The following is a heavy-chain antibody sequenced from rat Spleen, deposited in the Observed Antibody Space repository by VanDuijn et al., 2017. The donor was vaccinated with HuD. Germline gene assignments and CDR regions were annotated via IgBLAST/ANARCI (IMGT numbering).Heavy chain of an antibody. D-gene: IGHD2-2*01. Sequence: EVQLVESGGGLVQPGRSLKLSCAASGFTFSNYGMAWVRQAPTKGLEWVATISYDGSNTYYRDSVKGRFTISRDNEKSTLYLQMDSLRSEDTATYYCTRAGYLRDWYFDFWGPGTMVTVSS. V-gene: IGHV5-29*01. J-gene: IGHJ1*01. CDR3: TRAGYLRDWYFDF. CDR1: GFTFSNYG. CDR2: ISYDGSNT.